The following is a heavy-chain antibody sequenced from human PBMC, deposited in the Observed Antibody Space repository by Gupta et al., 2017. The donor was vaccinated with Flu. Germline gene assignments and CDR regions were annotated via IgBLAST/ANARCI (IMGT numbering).Heavy chain of an antibody. J-gene: IGHJ6*02. CDR1: GFIFSDHN. CDR2: ISMTGSFI. Sequence: GFIFSDHNISWVRQAPGKGLEWVSSISMTGSFIYYAESVQGRVTIYRDNAKNSLYLQMNSLRAEDTAVYYCVVDYIRGLYVWGQGTTVTVSS. D-gene: IGHD3-10*02. V-gene: IGHV3-21*01. CDR3: VVDYIRGLYV.